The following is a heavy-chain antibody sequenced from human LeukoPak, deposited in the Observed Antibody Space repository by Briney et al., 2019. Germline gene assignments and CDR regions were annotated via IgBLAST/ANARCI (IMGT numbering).Heavy chain of an antibody. D-gene: IGHD6-13*01. V-gene: IGHV3-23*01. Sequence: GGSLRLSCAASGFTFSSYAMSWVRQAPGKGLEWVSGISGSGGSTYYADSVKGRFTISRDNSKNTLYLQMNSLRAEDTAVYYCAKDRGESRQPLTAYMYNWFDPWGQGTLVTVSS. CDR1: GFTFSSYA. CDR2: ISGSGGST. J-gene: IGHJ5*02. CDR3: AKDRGESRQPLTAYMYNWFDP.